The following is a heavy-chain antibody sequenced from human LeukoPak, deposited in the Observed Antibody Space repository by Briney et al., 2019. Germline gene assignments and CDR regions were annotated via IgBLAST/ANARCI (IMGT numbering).Heavy chain of an antibody. CDR1: GYTFAGYF. J-gene: IGHJ4*02. CDR3: ARDLASTSNWEFDF. Sequence: GASVKVSCKASGYTFAGYFIHWVRQAPGQGLEWMGRINPNSGDTECAPKFQGWVTMTRDTSISTAYVEVRRLISDDTAVYYCARDLASTSNWEFDFWGQGTLVIVSS. D-gene: IGHD1-26*01. V-gene: IGHV1-2*04. CDR2: INPNSGDT.